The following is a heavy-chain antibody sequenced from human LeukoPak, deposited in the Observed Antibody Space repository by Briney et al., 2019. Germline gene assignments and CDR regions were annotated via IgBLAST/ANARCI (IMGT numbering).Heavy chain of an antibody. CDR1: GGSTSSYY. V-gene: IGHV4-59*01. D-gene: IGHD4-17*01. J-gene: IGHJ5*02. CDR2: IYYSGST. CDR3: AGHFEVTTYNWFDP. Sequence: SETLSLTCTASGGSTSSYYWSWIRQPPGKGLEWIGYIYYSGSTNYNPSLKSRVTISVDTSKNQFSLKLSSVTAADTAAYYCAGHFEVTTYNWFDPWGQGTLVTVSS.